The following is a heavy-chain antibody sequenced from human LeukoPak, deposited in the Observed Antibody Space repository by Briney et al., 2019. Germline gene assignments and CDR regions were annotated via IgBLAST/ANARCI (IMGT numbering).Heavy chain of an antibody. D-gene: IGHD3-16*01. CDR3: ARDDASSSFTY. J-gene: IGHJ4*02. CDR2: IKPDGSQR. V-gene: IGHV3-7*01. Sequence: GGSLRLSCAACGFRFRDYWMDWLRQASGMGLEWVASIKPDGSQRDYVDSVKGRFTISRDNAQNSLYLQMNSLRVEDTAVYYCARDDASSSFTYWGQGALVTVSS. CDR1: GFRFRDYW.